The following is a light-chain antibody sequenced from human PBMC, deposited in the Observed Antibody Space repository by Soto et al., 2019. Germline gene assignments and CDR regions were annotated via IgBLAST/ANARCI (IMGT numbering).Light chain of an antibody. CDR2: LGS. CDR1: QSLLHSNGYNY. J-gene: IGKJ1*01. V-gene: IGKV2-28*01. Sequence: EIVMTQTPLSLPVTPGEPASISCRPSQSLLHSNGYNYLDWYLQKPGQSPQLLIYLGSNRASGVPDRFSGSGSGTDFTLKISRVEAEDVGVYYCMQPRQSWTSGQGGIVDIK. CDR3: MQPRQSWT.